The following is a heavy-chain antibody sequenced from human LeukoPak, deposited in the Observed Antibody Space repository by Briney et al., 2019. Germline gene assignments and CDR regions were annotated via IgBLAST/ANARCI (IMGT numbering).Heavy chain of an antibody. CDR1: GFTFSSYG. CDR2: ISYDGSNK. CDR3: AKDSNSSSWYVLRNWFDP. V-gene: IGHV3-30*18. J-gene: IGHJ5*02. Sequence: GGSLRLSCAASGFTFSSYGMHWVRQAPGKGLEWVAVISYDGSNKYYADSVKGRFTISRDNSKNTLYLQMNSLRAEDTAVYYCAKDSNSSSWYVLRNWFDPWGQGTLVTVSS. D-gene: IGHD6-13*01.